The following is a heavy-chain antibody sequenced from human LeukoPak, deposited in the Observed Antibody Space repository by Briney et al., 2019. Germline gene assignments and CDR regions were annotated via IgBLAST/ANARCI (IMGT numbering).Heavy chain of an antibody. Sequence: SETLSLTCTVSGGSISSYYWSWIRQPPGKGLEWIGEINHSGSTNYNPSLKSRVTISVDTSKNQFSLKLSSVTAADTAVYYCARGYSYGWAWGQGTLVTVSS. J-gene: IGHJ5*02. V-gene: IGHV4-34*01. CDR1: GGSISSYY. D-gene: IGHD5-18*01. CDR3: ARGYSYGWA. CDR2: INHSGST.